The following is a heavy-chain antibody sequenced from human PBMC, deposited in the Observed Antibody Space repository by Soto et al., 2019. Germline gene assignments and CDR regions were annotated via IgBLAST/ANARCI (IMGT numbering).Heavy chain of an antibody. CDR2: TYYRSKWYS. Sequence: QTLSLTCAISGDSVSSTSAAWSWIRQSPSRGLEWLGRTYYRSKWYSDYAVSVKSRITINPDTSKNQFSLKLSSVTAADTAVYYCARVLDYYFDYWGQGTLVTVSS. V-gene: IGHV6-1*01. J-gene: IGHJ4*02. CDR1: GDSVSSTSAA. CDR3: ARVLDYYFDY. D-gene: IGHD1-1*01.